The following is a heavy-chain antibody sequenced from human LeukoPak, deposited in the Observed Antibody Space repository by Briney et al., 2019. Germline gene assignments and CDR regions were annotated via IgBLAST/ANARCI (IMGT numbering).Heavy chain of an antibody. CDR1: GGTFSSYA. CDR3: ARYSSGWYYFDY. D-gene: IGHD6-19*01. J-gene: IGHJ4*02. V-gene: IGHV1-69*05. CDR2: IIPIFGTA. Sequence: GASVKVSCKASGGTFSSYAISWVLQAPGQGLEWMGGIIPIFGTANYAQKFQGRVTITTDESTSTAYMELSSLRSEDTAVYYCARYSSGWYYFDYWGQGTLVTVSS.